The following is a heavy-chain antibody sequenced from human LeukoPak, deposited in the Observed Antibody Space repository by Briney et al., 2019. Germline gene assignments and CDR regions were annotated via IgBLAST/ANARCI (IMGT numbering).Heavy chain of an antibody. D-gene: IGHD3-3*01. CDR2: IYYSVIT. V-gene: IGHV4-30-4*08. CDR3: ARGTYDFWSGSLWGYYYYYMDV. Sequence: SETLSLTCTVSGGSISSGDYYWSWIRQPPGKGLEWIGYIYYSVITYYNPSPKSRVTISVDTSKNQFSLTLSSVTAADTAVYYCARGTYDFWSGSLWGYYYYYMDVWGKGTTVTVSS. J-gene: IGHJ6*03. CDR1: GGSISSGDYY.